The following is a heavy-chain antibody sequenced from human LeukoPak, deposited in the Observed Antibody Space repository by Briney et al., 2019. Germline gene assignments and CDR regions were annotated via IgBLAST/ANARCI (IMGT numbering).Heavy chain of an antibody. CDR2: IYYSGTT. D-gene: IGHD6-19*01. Sequence: PSETLSLTCTVAGGSTSNYYWNWIRQPPGKGLEWIGYIYYSGTTNYNPSLKSRVTISVETSKNQFSLNLSSVTAADTAVYYCARGRLARSPYFDYWGQGTLVTVSS. V-gene: IGHV4-59*01. J-gene: IGHJ4*02. CDR1: GGSTSNYY. CDR3: ARGRLARSPYFDY.